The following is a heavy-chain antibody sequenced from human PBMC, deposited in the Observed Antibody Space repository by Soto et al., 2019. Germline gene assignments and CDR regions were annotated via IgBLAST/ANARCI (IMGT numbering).Heavy chain of an antibody. D-gene: IGHD6-6*01. CDR3: AGGLSSSATFYHYYGMDV. J-gene: IGHJ6*02. Sequence: PSETLSLTCAVYGGSFRGYHWSWIRQPPGNGLEWIGEINHSGSTNYNPSLKSRVIISLETSKNQFSLILTSVTAADTAVYYCAGGLSSSATFYHYYGMDVWGQGTTVTVSS. CDR1: GGSFRGYH. CDR2: INHSGST. V-gene: IGHV4-34*01.